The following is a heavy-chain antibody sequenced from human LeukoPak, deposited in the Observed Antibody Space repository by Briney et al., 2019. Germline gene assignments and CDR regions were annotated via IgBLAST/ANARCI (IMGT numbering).Heavy chain of an antibody. J-gene: IGHJ4*02. CDR2: INHSGST. V-gene: IGHV4-34*01. CDR3: ARGPVPAGYRDY. D-gene: IGHD2-2*01. CDR1: GGSFSGYY. Sequence: SETLSLTCAVYGGSFSGYYWSWIRQPPGKGLEWIGEINHSGSTNYNPSLKSRVTISVDTSKNQFSLKLSSVTAADTAVYYCARGPVPAGYRDYWGQGTLVTVSS.